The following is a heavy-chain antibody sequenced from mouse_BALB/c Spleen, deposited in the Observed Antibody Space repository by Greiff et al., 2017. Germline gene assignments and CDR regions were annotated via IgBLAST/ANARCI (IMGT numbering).Heavy chain of an antibody. V-gene: IGHV5-6*01. D-gene: IGHD2-1*01. J-gene: IGHJ4*01. CDR1: GFTFSSYG. Sequence: EVQLVESGGDLVKPGGSLKLSCAASGFTFSSYGMSWVRQTPDKRLEWVATISSGGSYTYYPDSVKGRFTISRDNAKNTLYLQMSSLKSEDTAMYYCARHLLLNYARDYWGQGTSVTVSS. CDR2: ISSGGSYT. CDR3: ARHLLLNYARDY.